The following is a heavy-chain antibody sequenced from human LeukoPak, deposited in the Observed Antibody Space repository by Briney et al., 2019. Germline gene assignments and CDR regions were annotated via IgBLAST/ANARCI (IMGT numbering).Heavy chain of an antibody. J-gene: IGHJ3*02. CDR1: GSTFSSYW. CDR3: ARVAAAGTFDI. D-gene: IGHD6-13*01. CDR2: IKQDGSEK. Sequence: PGGSLRLSCAASGSTFSSYWMSWVRQAPGKGLEWVANIKQDGSEKYYVDPVKGRFTISRDNAKNSLYLQMNSLRAEDTAVYYCARVAAAGTFDIWGQGTMVTVSS. V-gene: IGHV3-7*04.